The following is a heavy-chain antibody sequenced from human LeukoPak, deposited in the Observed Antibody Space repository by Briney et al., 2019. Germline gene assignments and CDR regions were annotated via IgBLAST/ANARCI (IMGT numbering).Heavy chain of an antibody. V-gene: IGHV3-30-3*01. Sequence: GRSLRLSCAASGFTFSSYAMHWVRQAPGKGLEWVAVISYDGSNKYYADSEKGRFTISRDNSKNTLYLQMNSLRAEDTAVYYCARGPSRWLEYYFDYWGQGTLVTVSS. J-gene: IGHJ4*02. CDR3: ARGPSRWLEYYFDY. D-gene: IGHD5-24*01. CDR1: GFTFSSYA. CDR2: ISYDGSNK.